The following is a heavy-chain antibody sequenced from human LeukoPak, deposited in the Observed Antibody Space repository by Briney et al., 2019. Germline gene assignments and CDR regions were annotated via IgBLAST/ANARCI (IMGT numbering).Heavy chain of an antibody. CDR3: ARGGRIFDY. CDR1: GGSFSDYS. Sequence: SETPSLTCAVYGGSFSDYSWSWIRQPPGKGLEWIGYIYYSGSTNYNPSLKSRVTISVDTSKNQFSLKLSSVTAADTAVYYCARGGRIFDYWGQGTLVTVSS. V-gene: IGHV4-59*08. J-gene: IGHJ4*02. D-gene: IGHD2-15*01. CDR2: IYYSGST.